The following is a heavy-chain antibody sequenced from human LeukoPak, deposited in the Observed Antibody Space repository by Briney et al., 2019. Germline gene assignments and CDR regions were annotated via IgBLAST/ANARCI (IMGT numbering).Heavy chain of an antibody. CDR1: GHTFTSYY. V-gene: IGHV1-46*01. CDR3: ARAGYYYGSGSPLDY. D-gene: IGHD3-10*01. Sequence: GASVKVSCKASGHTFTSYYMHWVRQAPGQGLEWMGIINPGGGSTSYAQKSQGRVTMTRDTSTSTVYMELSSLRSEDTAVYYCARAGYYYGSGSPLDYWGQGTLVTVSS. J-gene: IGHJ4*02. CDR2: INPGGGST.